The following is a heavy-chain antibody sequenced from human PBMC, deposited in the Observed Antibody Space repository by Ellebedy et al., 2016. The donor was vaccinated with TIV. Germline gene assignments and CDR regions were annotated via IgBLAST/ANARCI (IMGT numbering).Heavy chain of an antibody. CDR1: GFTFSSYA. CDR2: ISSTGSRT. J-gene: IGHJ4*02. CDR3: AKGRGGGSDTSAPRYYFDY. V-gene: IGHV3-23*01. D-gene: IGHD3-22*01. Sequence: PGGSLRLSRAASGFTFSSYAMSWVRQAPGKGLEWVSTISSTGSRTYYADSVEGRFIISRDNSKKTLYLQMNSLRAEDTAVYYCAKGRGGGSDTSAPRYYFDYWGLGTLVTVSS.